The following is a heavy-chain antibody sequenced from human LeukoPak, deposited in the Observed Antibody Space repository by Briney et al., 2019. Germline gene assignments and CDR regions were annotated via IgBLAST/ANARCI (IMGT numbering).Heavy chain of an antibody. V-gene: IGHV3-30*02. D-gene: IGHD2-2*02. Sequence: PGGSLRLSCAASGFTFSSYGMHWVRQAPGKGLEWVAFIRYDGSNKYYADSVKGRFTISRDNSKNTLYLQMNSLRAEDTAVYYCAKPQYRAEYFQHWGQGTLVTVSS. CDR1: GFTFSSYG. CDR3: AKPQYRAEYFQH. J-gene: IGHJ1*01. CDR2: IRYDGSNK.